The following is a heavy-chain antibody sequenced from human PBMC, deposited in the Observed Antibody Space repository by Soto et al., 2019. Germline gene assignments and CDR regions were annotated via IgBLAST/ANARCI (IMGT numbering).Heavy chain of an antibody. J-gene: IGHJ5*02. CDR3: ARDRWAISGYFSSTSRPSCFHP. V-gene: IGHV4-59*01. Sequence: SETVSLTCTVSGGSISRYYWSWIRQPPGKGLEWIGYIYYSGSTNYNPSLKSRVTISVDTSKNQFSLKLSSVTAADTAVYYCARDRWAISGYFSSTSRPSCFHPRAQGPLLTVSS. CDR2: IYYSGST. CDR1: GGSISRYY. D-gene: IGHD2-2*01.